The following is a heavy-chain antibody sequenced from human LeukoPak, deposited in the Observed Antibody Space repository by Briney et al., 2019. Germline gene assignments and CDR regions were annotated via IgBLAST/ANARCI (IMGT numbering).Heavy chain of an antibody. Sequence: SETLSLTCTVSGGSISSYYWSWIRQPPGKGLEWIGYIYYTGSTNYNPSLKSRVTISVDTSKNQFSLKLSPVTAADTAVYYCASGSGIPTYYYYYYMDVWGKGTTVTVSS. D-gene: IGHD1-26*01. CDR3: ASGSGIPTYYYYYYMDV. V-gene: IGHV4-59*01. CDR1: GGSISSYY. CDR2: IYYTGST. J-gene: IGHJ6*03.